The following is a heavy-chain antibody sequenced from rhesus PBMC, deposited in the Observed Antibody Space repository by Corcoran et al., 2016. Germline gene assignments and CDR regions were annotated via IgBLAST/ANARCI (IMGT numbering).Heavy chain of an antibody. CDR2: INSGGGST. D-gene: IGHD6-13*01. V-gene: IGHV3-103*01. CDR3: ATYRSWSHDY. CDR1: GFTFSTYP. J-gene: IGHJ4*01. Sequence: EVQLVETGGGLVQPGGSLRLSCAASGFTFSTYPMQWVRPAPGKGLEWRSTINSGGGSTYYADSVKGRFTISRDNSKNTLSLQMNSLRAEDTAVYYCATYRSWSHDYWGQGVLVTVSS.